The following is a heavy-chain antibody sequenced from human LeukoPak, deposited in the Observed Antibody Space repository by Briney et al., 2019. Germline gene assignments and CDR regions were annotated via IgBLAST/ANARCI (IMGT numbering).Heavy chain of an antibody. J-gene: IGHJ3*02. CDR3: ARHGGESIVAMILHAFDI. CDR1: GGSISSYS. D-gene: IGHD5-12*01. V-gene: IGHV4-59*08. Sequence: SETLSLTCTVSGGSISSYSWSWIRQPPGKGLECIGSIYYSGSTNYNPSLKSRVTMSVDTSKNQFSLKLSSVTAADTAVYYCARHGGESIVAMILHAFDIWGQGTMVTVSS. CDR2: IYYSGST.